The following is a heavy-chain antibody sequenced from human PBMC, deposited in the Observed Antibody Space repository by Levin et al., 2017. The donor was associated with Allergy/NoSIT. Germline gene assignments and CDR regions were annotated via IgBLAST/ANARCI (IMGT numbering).Heavy chain of an antibody. Sequence: PSETLSLTCSVSGGSISSSSYYWGWIRQPPGKGLEWIGSIYYSGSTYYNPSLKSRVTIFVDTSKKQFSLRLISVTAADTAVYYCARHVIYGDEWYFDYWGQGTLVTVSS. CDR2: IYYSGST. CDR3: ARHVIYGDEWYFDY. CDR1: GGSISSSSYY. V-gene: IGHV4-39*01. J-gene: IGHJ4*02. D-gene: IGHD4-17*01.